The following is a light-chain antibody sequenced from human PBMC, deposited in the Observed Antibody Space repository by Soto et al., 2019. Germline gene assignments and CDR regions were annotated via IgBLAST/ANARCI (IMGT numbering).Light chain of an antibody. Sequence: QSVLTQPASVSGSPGQSIAISCTGTRSYVGAYNYVSWYQQHPGKAPKLMISEVTNRPSGVSDRFSASKSGNTASLTISGLQAEDEADYYCSSFTSRFTFVFGTGTKVTVL. J-gene: IGLJ1*01. CDR3: SSFTSRFTFV. CDR1: RSYVGAYNY. V-gene: IGLV2-14*01. CDR2: EVT.